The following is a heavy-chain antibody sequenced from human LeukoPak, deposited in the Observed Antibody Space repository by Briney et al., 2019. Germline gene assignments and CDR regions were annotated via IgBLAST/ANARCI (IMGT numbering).Heavy chain of an antibody. D-gene: IGHD3-16*02. CDR1: GGSVSSYY. CDR2: IYYSGST. J-gene: IGHJ4*02. Sequence: SETLSLTCTVSGGSVSSYYWSWIRQPPGKGLEWIGYIYYSGSTNYNPSLKSRVTISVDTSKNQFSLKLSSVTAADTAVYYCASQGYPGSLGYWGQGTLVTVSS. V-gene: IGHV4-59*02. CDR3: ASQGYPGSLGY.